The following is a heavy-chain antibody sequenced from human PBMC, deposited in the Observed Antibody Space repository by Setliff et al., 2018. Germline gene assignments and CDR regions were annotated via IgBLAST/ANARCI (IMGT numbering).Heavy chain of an antibody. V-gene: IGHV1-69*05. D-gene: IGHD2-15*01. Sequence: ASVKVSCKASGDSFSNYAISWVRQAPGQGLEWMGGLIPMFGTPGYAQKFQDRVTITTDESTSAAYMELNSLTSEDTAVYYCARSPALLGIVYLDPWGQGTRVTVSS. CDR2: LIPMFGTP. CDR3: ARSPALLGIVYLDP. J-gene: IGHJ5*02. CDR1: GDSFSNYA.